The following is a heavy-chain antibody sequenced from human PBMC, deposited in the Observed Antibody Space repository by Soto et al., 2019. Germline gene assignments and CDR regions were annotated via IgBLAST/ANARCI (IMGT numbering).Heavy chain of an antibody. J-gene: IGHJ4*02. Sequence: SGPTLVNPTQPLTLTCTFSGFSLSTSDVGVGWIRQPPGKALEWLAIIYWDDDKRYSPSLKSRLTITKDTSKNQVVLTVTNMDPVDTATHYRAHSKYSRSSFDYWGQGTLVTVSS. V-gene: IGHV2-5*02. D-gene: IGHD6-6*01. CDR2: IYWDDDK. CDR1: GFSLSTSDVG. CDR3: AHSKYSRSSFDY.